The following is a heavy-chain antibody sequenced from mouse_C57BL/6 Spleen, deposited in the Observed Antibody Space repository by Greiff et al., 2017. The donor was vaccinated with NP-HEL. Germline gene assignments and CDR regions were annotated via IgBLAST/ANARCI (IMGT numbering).Heavy chain of an antibody. CDR2: IDPSDSET. CDR1: GYTFTSYW. Sequence: VQLQQPGAELVRPGSSVKLSCKASGYTFTSYWMHWVKQRPIQGLEWIGNIDPSDSETHYNQKFKDKATLTVDKSSSTAYMQLSSLTSEDSAVYYCARGGYGNYAFAYWGQGTLVTVSA. CDR3: ARGGYGNYAFAY. J-gene: IGHJ3*01. V-gene: IGHV1-52*01. D-gene: IGHD2-1*01.